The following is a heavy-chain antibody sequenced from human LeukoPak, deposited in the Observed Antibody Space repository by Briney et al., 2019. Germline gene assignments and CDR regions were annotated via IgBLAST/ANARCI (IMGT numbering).Heavy chain of an antibody. CDR2: VSTDNGNT. CDR1: GYSCTSYG. Sequence: ASVKVSFRASGYSCTSYGISWARQAPGRGLEWVGWVSTDNGNTNYLQNLQGRVSMTRDTLTSTRYIEGRNLRSDDTAVYYCARSGYYYDSSGYFVFDYWGQGTLVTVPS. CDR3: ARSGYYYDSSGYFVFDY. D-gene: IGHD3-22*01. J-gene: IGHJ4*02. V-gene: IGHV1-18*01.